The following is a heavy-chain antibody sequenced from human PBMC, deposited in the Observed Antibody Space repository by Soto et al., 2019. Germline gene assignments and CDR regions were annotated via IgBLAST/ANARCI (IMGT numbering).Heavy chain of an antibody. CDR2: IIPIFGTA. V-gene: IGHV1-69*13. J-gene: IGHJ4*02. CDR3: ARARYYYDSSGLALDY. Sequence: GASVKVSCKASGGTFSSYAISWVRQAPGQGLEWMGGIIPIFGTANYAQKFQGRVTITADESTSTAYMELSSLRSEDTAVYYCARARYYYDSSGLALDYWGQGTLVTVSS. CDR1: GGTFSSYA. D-gene: IGHD3-22*01.